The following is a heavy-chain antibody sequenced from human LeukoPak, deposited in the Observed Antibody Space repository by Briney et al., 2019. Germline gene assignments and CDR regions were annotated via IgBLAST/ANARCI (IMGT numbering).Heavy chain of an antibody. D-gene: IGHD3-16*01. CDR3: ARGGGGQWGYFDY. J-gene: IGHJ4*02. Sequence: ASVKVSCKASGYTFTTNGIIWVRQAPGQGLEWMGWISAKNGNTNYAQNLQGRVTMTSDTPTSTAYMELRSLRSDDTAVYYCARGGGGQWGYFDYWAREPWSPSPQ. CDR1: GYTFTTNG. CDR2: ISAKNGNT. V-gene: IGHV1-18*04.